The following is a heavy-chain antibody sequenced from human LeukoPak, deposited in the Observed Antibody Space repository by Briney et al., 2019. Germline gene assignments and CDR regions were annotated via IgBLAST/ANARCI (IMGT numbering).Heavy chain of an antibody. D-gene: IGHD6-13*01. V-gene: IGHV1-69*13. CDR2: LIPIFGTA. J-gene: IGHJ4*02. CDR3: ARGRGQLVFDY. Sequence: ASVKVSCKASGGTFSSYAISWVRQAPGQGLEWMGGLIPIFGTANYAQKFQGRVTITADESTSTAYMELSSLRSEDTAVYYCARGRGQLVFDYWGQGTLVTVSS. CDR1: GGTFSSYA.